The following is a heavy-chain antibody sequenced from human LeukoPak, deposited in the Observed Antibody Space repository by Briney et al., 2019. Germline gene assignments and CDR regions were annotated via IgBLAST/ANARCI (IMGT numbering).Heavy chain of an antibody. V-gene: IGHV3-21*01. D-gene: IGHD6-13*01. CDR2: ISSSSSYI. CDR1: GFTFSSYE. J-gene: IGHJ4*02. Sequence: GGSLRLSCSASGFTFSSYEMNWVRQAPGKGLEWVSSISSSSSYIYYADSVKGRFTISRDNAKNSLYMQMNSLRAEDTAVYYCAREDGIIAAAGTFDYWGQGTLVTVSS. CDR3: AREDGIIAAAGTFDY.